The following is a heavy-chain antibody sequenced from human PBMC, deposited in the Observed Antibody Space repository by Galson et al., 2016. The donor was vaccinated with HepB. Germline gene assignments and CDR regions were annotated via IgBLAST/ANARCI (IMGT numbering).Heavy chain of an antibody. J-gene: IGHJ6*03. Sequence: SLRLSCAASGFTFNNYAMNWVRQAPGKGLEWISAIRISVGNPHYADSVKGRFTISTDTSKNTLYLQMNSLRAEDTAVYYCARKEVHIDDWGKGTAVTVSS. CDR1: GFTFNNYA. CDR2: IRISVGNP. V-gene: IGHV3-23*01. CDR3: ARKEVHIDD.